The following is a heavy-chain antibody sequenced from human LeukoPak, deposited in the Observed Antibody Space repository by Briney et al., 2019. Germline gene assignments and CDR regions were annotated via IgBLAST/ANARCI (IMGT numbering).Heavy chain of an antibody. Sequence: GSVKVSCKASGYTFTSYGISWVRQAPGQGLEWMGWISAYNGNTNYAQKLQGRVTMTTDTSTSTAYMELRSLRSDDTAVYYCARDPYDFWSGYYFWFDPWGQGTLVTVSS. CDR2: ISAYNGNT. J-gene: IGHJ5*02. D-gene: IGHD3-3*01. CDR1: GYTFTSYG. CDR3: ARDPYDFWSGYYFWFDP. V-gene: IGHV1-18*01.